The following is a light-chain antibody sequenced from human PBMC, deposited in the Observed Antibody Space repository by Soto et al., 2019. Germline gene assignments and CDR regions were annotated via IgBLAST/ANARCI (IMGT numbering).Light chain of an antibody. Sequence: EIVMTQSPATLSVSPGGSATLSCRASQNINSNLAWYQQKPGQAPRLLIYGASTRATGIPARFSGSGSGTEFTLTIRSLQSEDFAIYYCQQCKNWPWTFGQGTKV. CDR3: QQCKNWPWT. CDR2: GAS. CDR1: QNINSN. J-gene: IGKJ1*01. V-gene: IGKV3-15*01.